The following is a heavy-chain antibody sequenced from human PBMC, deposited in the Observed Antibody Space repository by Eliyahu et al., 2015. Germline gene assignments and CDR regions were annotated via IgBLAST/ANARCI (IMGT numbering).Heavy chain of an antibody. J-gene: IGHJ6*02. V-gene: IGHV4-59*01. CDR2: IYYSGST. CDR1: GGSISXYF. Sequence: QVQLQESGPGLVKPSETLSLTCTVSGGSISXYFWSXTRQPPGKGLEWIGYIYYSGSTNYNPSLKSRVTISVDTSKNQFSLKLSSVTAADTAVYYCARVRVRFLEWLLSVGDYYGMDVWGQGTTVTVSS. D-gene: IGHD3-3*01. CDR3: ARVRVRFLEWLLSVGDYYGMDV.